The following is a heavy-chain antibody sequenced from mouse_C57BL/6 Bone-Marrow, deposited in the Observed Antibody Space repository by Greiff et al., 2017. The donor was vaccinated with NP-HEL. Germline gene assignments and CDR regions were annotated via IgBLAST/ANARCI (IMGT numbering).Heavy chain of an antibody. J-gene: IGHJ2*01. CDR3: ARVYGYSFDY. Sequence: EVKLVEPGGGLVKPGGSLKLSCAASGFTFSDYGMHWVRQAPETGLEWVAYISSGSSTINYADTVKGRFTLSRDNAKHTLFMQMTSLMSEDTAMYYCARVYGYSFDYWGQGTTLTVSS. D-gene: IGHD2-2*01. CDR2: ISSGSSTI. CDR1: GFTFSDYG. V-gene: IGHV5-17*01.